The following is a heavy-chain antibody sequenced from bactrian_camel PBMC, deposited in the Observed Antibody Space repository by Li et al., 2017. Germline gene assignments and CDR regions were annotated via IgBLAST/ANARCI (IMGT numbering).Heavy chain of an antibody. D-gene: IGHD6*01. Sequence: QVQLVESGGGSAEAGGSLRLSCKISGLTYPSTRNCMGWFRQAPGKEREAVATLDNDGSTYYEDPVKGRFTISHDTLKNTLYLQMNELRPEDTAIYYCAAKFSQCPEDGGIWYGDFGYWGQGTQVTVS. CDR2: LDNDGST. CDR1: GLTYPSTRNC. CDR3: AAKFSQCPEDGGIWYGDFGY. J-gene: IGHJ6*01. V-gene: IGHV3S55*01.